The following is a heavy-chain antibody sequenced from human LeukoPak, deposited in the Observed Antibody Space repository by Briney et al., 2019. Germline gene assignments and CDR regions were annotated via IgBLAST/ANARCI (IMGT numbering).Heavy chain of an antibody. CDR2: ISAFNGNT. D-gene: IGHD4-17*01. J-gene: IGHJ6*02. CDR3: ARDVYGDYGSFDYYYYGMDV. V-gene: IGHV1-18*01. CDR1: GYTFTSYG. Sequence: GASVKVSCKASGYTFTSYGISWVRQAPGQGLECMGWISAFNGNTNYAQKLQGRVTMTTDTSTSTAYRELRSLRSDDTAVYYCARDVYGDYGSFDYYYYGMDVWGQGTTVTVSS.